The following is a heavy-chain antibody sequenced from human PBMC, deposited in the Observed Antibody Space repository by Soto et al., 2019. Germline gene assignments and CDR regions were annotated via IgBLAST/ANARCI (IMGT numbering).Heavy chain of an antibody. D-gene: IGHD3-16*02. J-gene: IGHJ4*02. V-gene: IGHV3-11*04. CDR3: ARDSNMITSGGVIAYY. Sequence: GGSLRLSCAASGFTFSDYYIHWVRQAPGKGLEWVSYISSSSTIYYADSVKGRFTISRDNAKNSLYLQMNSLRAEDTAVYYCARDSNMITSGGVIAYYWGQGTLVTVSS. CDR2: ISSSSTI. CDR1: GFTFSDYY.